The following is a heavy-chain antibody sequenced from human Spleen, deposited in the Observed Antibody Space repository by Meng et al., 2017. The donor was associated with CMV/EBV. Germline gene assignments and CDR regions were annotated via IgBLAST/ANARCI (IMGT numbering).Heavy chain of an antibody. CDR2: SNAGNGNT. Sequence: ASVKVSCKASGYTFTSYAMHWERQAAGQRLEWMGWSNAGNGNTKYSQEFQGRVTITRDTSARNAYMALSSLRSEDMAVYYCARTPMTTVTTRGGDWFDPWGQGTLVTVSS. CDR1: GYTFTSYA. J-gene: IGHJ5*02. D-gene: IGHD4-11*01. CDR3: ARTPMTTVTTRGGDWFDP. V-gene: IGHV1-3*02.